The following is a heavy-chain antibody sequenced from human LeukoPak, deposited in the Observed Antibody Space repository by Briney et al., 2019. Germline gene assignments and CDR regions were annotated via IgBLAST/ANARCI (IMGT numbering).Heavy chain of an antibody. V-gene: IGHV3-64D*06. J-gene: IGHJ3*02. CDR1: GFTFSTFA. CDR3: VKTMMTFGRVIRNDAFDI. Sequence: PGGSLRLSCSSSGFTFSTFAMHWVRQAPGKRLEYVSGINNNGDSTYYSDSVKARLTISRDNSKNTLFLQMASLRAEDTAVYYCVKTMMTFGRVIRNDAFDIWGQGTMVIVSS. D-gene: IGHD3-16*01. CDR2: INNNGDST.